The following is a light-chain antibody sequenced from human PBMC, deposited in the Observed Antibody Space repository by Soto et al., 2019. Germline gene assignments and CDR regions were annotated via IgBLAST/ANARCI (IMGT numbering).Light chain of an antibody. V-gene: IGKV3-15*01. J-gene: IGKJ1*01. CDR3: QQYSIWRT. CDR1: ESVSTN. CDR2: GAS. Sequence: EILMPQSPATVYVSPGASATLSCRASESVSTNLAWYQQKAGQAPRLLIYGASTRATGIPARFSGSASGTEFPLTISSLQSDDFAVDYCQQYSIWRTFGQGTKVDIK.